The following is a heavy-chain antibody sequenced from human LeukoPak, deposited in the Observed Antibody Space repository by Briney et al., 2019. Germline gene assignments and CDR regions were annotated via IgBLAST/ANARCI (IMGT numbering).Heavy chain of an antibody. Sequence: GGSLRLSCAASGFTFSNYAMSWVRQAPGKGLEWVPAISGSASSVSSTYYADSVKGRFTISRDNSKNTLYLQMNSLRAEDTAVYYCAREMQWGAAGDCWGQGTLVTVSS. CDR1: GFTFSNYA. CDR3: AREMQWGAAGDC. J-gene: IGHJ4*02. D-gene: IGHD6-13*01. V-gene: IGHV3-23*01. CDR2: ISGSASSVSST.